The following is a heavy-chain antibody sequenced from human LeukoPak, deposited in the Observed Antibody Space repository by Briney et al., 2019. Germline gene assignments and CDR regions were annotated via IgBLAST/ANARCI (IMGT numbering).Heavy chain of an antibody. CDR1: GGSISNYY. Sequence: PSETLSLTCTVSGGSISNYYWSWIRQPPGKELEWIGYIYYSGSTNYNPSLKSRVTISVDTSKNQFSLKLSSVTAADTAAYYCARGGPYYYDSSGYYSYYYYYYMDVWGKGTTVTVSS. V-gene: IGHV4-59*01. CDR3: ARGGPYYYDSSGYYSYYYYYYMDV. CDR2: IYYSGST. J-gene: IGHJ6*03. D-gene: IGHD3-22*01.